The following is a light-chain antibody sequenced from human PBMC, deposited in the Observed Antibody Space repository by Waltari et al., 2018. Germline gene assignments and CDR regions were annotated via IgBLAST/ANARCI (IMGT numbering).Light chain of an antibody. CDR3: KQRSEWPLT. CDR2: DAS. CDR1: QNIGTY. Sequence: EIVLPQSPATLSLSPGERATLSCRASQNIGTYLAWYQQKPGQAPRLPIYDASYRATGIPARVSGSGSGTDFTLTISSLEPEDFAVYYCKQRSEWPLTFGGGTKVEVK. J-gene: IGKJ4*01. V-gene: IGKV3-11*01.